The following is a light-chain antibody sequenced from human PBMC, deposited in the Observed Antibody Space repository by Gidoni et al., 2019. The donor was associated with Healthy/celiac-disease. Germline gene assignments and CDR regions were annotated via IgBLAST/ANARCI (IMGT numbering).Light chain of an antibody. CDR3: AAWDDSLNGPV. CDR2: YDD. Sequence: QSVLTQPPSVSEAPRQRVTISCSGSSSNIGNNAVNWYQQLPGKAPKLLIYYDDLLPSGVSDRFSGSKSEDEADYYCAAWDDSLNGPVFGGGTKLTVL. J-gene: IGLJ2*01. V-gene: IGLV1-36*01. CDR1: SSNIGNNA.